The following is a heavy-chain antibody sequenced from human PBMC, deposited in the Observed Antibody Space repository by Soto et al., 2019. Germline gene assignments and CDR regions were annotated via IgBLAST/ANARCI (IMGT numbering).Heavy chain of an antibody. Sequence: QVQLQESGPGLVKPLETLSLTCTVPGGSITSYYWSWVRQPPGKGLEWIGYIYYNGNINYNPSLKSRLTISLDTSKNQFSLRLSSVTDADTDVYYCATGRVYFGSEYWGQGTLVTVSS. V-gene: IGHV4-59*01. CDR3: ATGRVYFGSEY. CDR1: GGSITSYY. CDR2: IYYNGNI. D-gene: IGHD3-10*01. J-gene: IGHJ4*02.